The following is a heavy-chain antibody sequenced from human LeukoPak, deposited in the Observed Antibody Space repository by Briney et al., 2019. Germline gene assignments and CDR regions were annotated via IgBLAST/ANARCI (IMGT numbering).Heavy chain of an antibody. CDR3: AKDQYCSGDSCPHQRGFHY. D-gene: IGHD2-15*01. V-gene: IGHV3-23*01. CDR2: ISNSGGST. CDR1: GVTFNNYA. Sequence: GGPLRLFCAASGVTFNNYAMTCVPQAPGRGLEWVSNISNSGGSTYYADSETGRFSISRDNSKNALYLQMSSLSAEDTAVYYCAKDQYCSGDSCPHQRGFHYWGQGTLVTVSS. J-gene: IGHJ4*02.